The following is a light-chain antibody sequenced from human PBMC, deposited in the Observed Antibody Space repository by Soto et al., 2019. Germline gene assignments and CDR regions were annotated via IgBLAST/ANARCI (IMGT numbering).Light chain of an antibody. CDR3: QSYDSSLSIWV. V-gene: IGLV1-40*01. CDR2: GNN. Sequence: QSVLTQPPSASGTPGQRVTISCSGSTSNIGSTSNIGSDYVHWYRRLPGKAPKLLISGNNNRPSGVPDRFSGSKSGTSASLAIAGLQAEDEADYYCQSYDSSLSIWVFGGGTKVTVL. J-gene: IGLJ3*02. CDR1: TSNIGSTSNIGSDY.